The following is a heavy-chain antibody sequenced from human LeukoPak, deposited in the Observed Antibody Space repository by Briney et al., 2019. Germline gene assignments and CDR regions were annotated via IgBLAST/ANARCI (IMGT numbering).Heavy chain of an antibody. CDR3: ARVTGYLTPVDY. CDR2: ISDSGSST. J-gene: IGHJ4*02. V-gene: IGHV3-23*01. CDR1: GFTFSNYG. Sequence: GGSLRLSCAASGFTFSNYGMAWVRPVPGKGLEWVSAISDSGSSTYYTDSVKGRFTISRDNSKNTLYLQMNSLRAEDTAVYYCARVTGYLTPVDYWGQGTLVTVSS. D-gene: IGHD5-12*01.